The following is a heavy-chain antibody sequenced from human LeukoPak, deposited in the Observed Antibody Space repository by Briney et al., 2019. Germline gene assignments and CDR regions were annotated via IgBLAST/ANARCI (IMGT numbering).Heavy chain of an antibody. D-gene: IGHD5-24*01. Sequence: GGSLRLSSTASGFTFSSYSMNWVRQAPGKGLEWVSFISSSSTYIYYAESVKGRFTISRDNAKNSLYLQMNSLRAEDTAVYYCARDIRMASFDYWGQGTLVTVSS. J-gene: IGHJ4*02. V-gene: IGHV3-21*04. CDR3: ARDIRMASFDY. CDR1: GFTFSSYS. CDR2: ISSSSTYI.